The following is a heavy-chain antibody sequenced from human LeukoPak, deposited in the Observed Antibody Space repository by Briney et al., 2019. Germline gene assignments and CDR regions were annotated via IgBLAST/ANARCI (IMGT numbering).Heavy chain of an antibody. CDR3: AKEGRVVPAAPYEPYYFDY. Sequence: GGSLRLSCAASGFTFSSYSMNWVRQAPGKGLEWVSYISSSSSTIYYADSVKGRFTISRDNAKNSLYLQMNSLRAEDTALYYCAKEGRVVPAAPYEPYYFDYWGQGTLVTVSS. D-gene: IGHD2-2*01. V-gene: IGHV3-48*04. CDR1: GFTFSSYS. J-gene: IGHJ4*02. CDR2: ISSSSSTI.